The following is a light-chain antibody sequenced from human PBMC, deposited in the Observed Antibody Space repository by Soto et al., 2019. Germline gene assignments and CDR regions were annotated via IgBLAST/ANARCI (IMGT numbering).Light chain of an antibody. CDR1: SSDIGGYNY. Sequence: QSALTQPPSASGSPGQSVTISCTGTSSDIGGYNYVSWYQQHPGKAPKLMIYELSKRPSGVPDRFSGSKPGNTASLTVSGLQAEDEADYYCSSYAGSNNFVVFGGGTKLTVL. CDR2: ELS. V-gene: IGLV2-8*01. CDR3: SSYAGSNNFVV. J-gene: IGLJ2*01.